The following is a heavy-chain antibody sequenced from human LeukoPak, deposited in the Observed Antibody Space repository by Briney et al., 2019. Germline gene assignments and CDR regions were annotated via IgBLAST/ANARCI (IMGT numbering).Heavy chain of an antibody. CDR2: VNPNSGGT. Sequence: EASVKVSCKASGCTFTGYYMHWVRQAPGQGLEWMGWVNPNSGGTNFAQKFQGRVTMTRDTPISTAYMELSRLRSDDTAVYFCARDREYRSSSYPLDYWGQGTLVTVSS. CDR3: ARDREYRSSSYPLDY. V-gene: IGHV1-2*02. D-gene: IGHD6-6*01. CDR1: GCTFTGYY. J-gene: IGHJ4*02.